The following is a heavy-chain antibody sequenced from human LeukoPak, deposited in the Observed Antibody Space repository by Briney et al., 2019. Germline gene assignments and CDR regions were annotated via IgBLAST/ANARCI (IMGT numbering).Heavy chain of an antibody. CDR1: GFTFSSYE. V-gene: IGHV3-48*03. D-gene: IGHD4-17*01. Sequence: GGSLRLSCAASGFTFSSYEMNWVRQAPGKGLEWVSYISSSGSTIYYADSVKGRFTISRDNAKTSLYLQMNSLRAEDTALYYCARNGDDYGDFYYYYYMDVWGKGTTVTVSS. CDR3: ARNGDDYGDFYYYYYMDV. CDR2: ISSSGSTI. J-gene: IGHJ6*03.